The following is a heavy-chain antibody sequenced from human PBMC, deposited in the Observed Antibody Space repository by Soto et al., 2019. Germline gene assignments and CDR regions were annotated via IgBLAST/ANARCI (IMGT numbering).Heavy chain of an antibody. CDR2: INHSGST. Sequence: SETLSLTCAVYGGSFSGYYWSWIRQPPGKGLEWIGEINHSGSTNYNPSLKSRVTISVDTSKNQFSPKLSSVTAADTAVYYCARFYCSGGSCYENYYYGMDVWGQGTTVTVSS. CDR3: ARFYCSGGSCYENYYYGMDV. J-gene: IGHJ6*02. D-gene: IGHD2-15*01. CDR1: GGSFSGYY. V-gene: IGHV4-34*01.